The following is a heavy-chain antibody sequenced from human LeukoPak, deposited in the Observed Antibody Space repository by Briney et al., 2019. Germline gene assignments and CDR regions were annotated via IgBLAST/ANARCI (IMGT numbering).Heavy chain of an antibody. J-gene: IGHJ4*02. CDR1: GYSFSNDD. D-gene: IGHD3-9*01. CDR2: VSGRDTST. V-gene: IGHV3-23*01. Sequence: GGSLTLSWAASGYSFSNDDMRGVRRAPGNGLEWVSAVSGRDTSTYYTDSVKGRFTISRDNSKNTLYLQMNSLSAEDTAIYYCAKWGDYDVLTGYYDSDYWGQGTLVTVSS. CDR3: AKWGDYDVLTGYYDSDY.